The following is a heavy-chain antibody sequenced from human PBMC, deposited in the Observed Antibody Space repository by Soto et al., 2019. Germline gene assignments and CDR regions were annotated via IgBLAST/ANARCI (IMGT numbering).Heavy chain of an antibody. J-gene: IGHJ4*02. CDR3: ARSSGWYVRSLDY. D-gene: IGHD6-19*01. CDR1: GGSFSGYY. CDR2: INHSGST. Sequence: ETLSLTCAVYGGSFSGYYWSWIRQPPGKGLEWIGEINHSGSTNYNPSLKSRVTISVDTSKNQFSLKLSSVTAADTAVYYCARSSGWYVRSLDYWGQGTLVTVSS. V-gene: IGHV4-34*01.